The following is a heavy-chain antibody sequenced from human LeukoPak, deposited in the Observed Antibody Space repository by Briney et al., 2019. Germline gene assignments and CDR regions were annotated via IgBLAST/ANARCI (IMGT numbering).Heavy chain of an antibody. Sequence: SETLSLTCTVSGGSISSSSYYWGWIRQPPGKGLEWIGSIYYSGSTNYNPSLKSRVTISVDTSKNQFSLKLSSVTAADTAVYYCARDLTIFGVVHDYWGQGTLVTVSS. CDR1: GGSISSSSYY. CDR2: IYYSGST. D-gene: IGHD3-3*01. J-gene: IGHJ4*02. CDR3: ARDLTIFGVVHDY. V-gene: IGHV4-39*07.